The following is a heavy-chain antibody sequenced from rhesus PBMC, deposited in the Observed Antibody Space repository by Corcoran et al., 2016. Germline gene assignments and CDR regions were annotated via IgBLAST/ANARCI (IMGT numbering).Heavy chain of an antibody. D-gene: IGHD3-16*01. CDR3: ASGSGSYYLRYFDY. V-gene: IGHV4-147*01. J-gene: IGHJ4*01. CDR2: IYGASGRT. CDR1: GGSISSND. Sequence: QVQLQESGPGLVKPSETLSLTCAVSGGSISSNDWSWIRQSPGKGLEWIGYIYGASGRTRYHPSLQNRVTISTDTSKHPFSLKLSSVTAADTAVYYCASGSGSYYLRYFDYWGQGVLVTVSS.